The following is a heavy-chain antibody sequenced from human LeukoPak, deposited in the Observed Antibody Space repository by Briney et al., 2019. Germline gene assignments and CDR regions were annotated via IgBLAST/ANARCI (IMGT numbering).Heavy chain of an antibody. CDR2: ICPGDSDT. Sequence: GESLKISCKGSGYSFTSYWIGWVRQLPGKGVEWMGIICPGDSDTRYSPSFQGQVTISADKSISTAYLQWSSLKASDTAMYYCARNRGFSGYVENWFDPWGQGTLVTVSS. D-gene: IGHD6-25*01. V-gene: IGHV5-51*01. CDR1: GYSFTSYW. CDR3: ARNRGFSGYVENWFDP. J-gene: IGHJ5*02.